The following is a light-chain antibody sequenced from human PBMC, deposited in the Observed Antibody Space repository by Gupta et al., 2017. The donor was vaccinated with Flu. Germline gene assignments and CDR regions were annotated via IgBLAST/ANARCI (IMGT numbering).Light chain of an antibody. V-gene: IGKV1-5*03. CDR3: QQYNSFPET. J-gene: IGKJ1*01. CDR1: QSISSW. CDR2: KAS. Sequence: PSTLSAAVGDRVTITCRASQSISSWLAWYQQKPGKAPKLLIYKASSLESGVPSRFSGSGSGTEFTLTISSLQPDDFATFYCQQYNSFPETFGQGTKVEIK.